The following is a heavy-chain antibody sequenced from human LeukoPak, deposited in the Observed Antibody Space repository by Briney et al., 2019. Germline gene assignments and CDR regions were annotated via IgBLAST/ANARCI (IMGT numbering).Heavy chain of an antibody. Sequence: ASVKVSCKASGGTFSSHVFSWVRQAPGQGLEWMGGIIPIFRTANYAQKFQGRLTITADKSTSTAYMELSSLRSDDTAVYYCASSLSGYGDYDYWGQGTLVTVSS. CDR3: ASSLSGYGDYDY. J-gene: IGHJ4*02. D-gene: IGHD4-17*01. CDR1: GGTFSSHV. V-gene: IGHV1-69*06. CDR2: IIPIFRTA.